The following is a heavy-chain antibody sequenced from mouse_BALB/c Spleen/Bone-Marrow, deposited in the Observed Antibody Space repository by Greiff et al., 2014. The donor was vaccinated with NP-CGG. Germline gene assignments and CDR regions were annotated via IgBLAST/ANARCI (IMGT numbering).Heavy chain of an antibody. CDR1: GFTFTSYW. J-gene: IGHJ4*01. D-gene: IGHD2-4*01. V-gene: IGHV1S22*01. CDR3: TRGDYPYFSMDY. Sequence: LQQSGSELVRPGASVKLSCKASGFTFTSYWMHWVKQRPGQGLEWIGNIYPGSGSTNYDEKFKNKATLTVDTSSSAAYMQLRSLTSEDSAVYYCTRGDYPYFSMDYWGQGTSVTVSS. CDR2: IYPGSGST.